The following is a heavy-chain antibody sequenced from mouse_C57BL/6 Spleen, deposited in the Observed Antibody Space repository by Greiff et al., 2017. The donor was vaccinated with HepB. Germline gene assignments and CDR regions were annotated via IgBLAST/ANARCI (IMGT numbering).Heavy chain of an antibody. V-gene: IGHV1-61*01. J-gene: IGHJ4*01. Sequence: QVQLQQPGAELVRPGSSVKLSCKASGYTFTSYWMDWVKQRPGQGLEWIGNIYPSDSETHYNQKFKDKATLTVDKSSSTAYMQLSSLTSEDSAVYYCARHYGSSYGYAMDYWGQGTSVTVSS. CDR2: IYPSDSET. CDR3: ARHYGSSYGYAMDY. CDR1: GYTFTSYW. D-gene: IGHD1-1*01.